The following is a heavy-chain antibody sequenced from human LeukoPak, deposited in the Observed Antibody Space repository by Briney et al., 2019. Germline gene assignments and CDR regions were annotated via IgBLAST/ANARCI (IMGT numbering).Heavy chain of an antibody. CDR1: GFTFSNAW. CDR2: IKRKSDGETT. CDR3: STEGTGVARCCSSSTCPRGVAYFDS. V-gene: IGHV3-15*01. Sequence: GGSLRLSCAVSGFTFSNAWMSWVRQAPGKGLEWVGRIKRKSDGETTDYAAPVKGRFTISRDDAKNTLYLQMNSLQTEDTAVYYCSTEGTGVARCCSSSTCPRGVAYFDSWGQGILVTVSS. D-gene: IGHD2-2*01. J-gene: IGHJ4*02.